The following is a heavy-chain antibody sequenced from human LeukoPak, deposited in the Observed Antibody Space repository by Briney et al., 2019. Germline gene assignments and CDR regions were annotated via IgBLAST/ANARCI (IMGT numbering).Heavy chain of an antibody. CDR2: INPNSGGT. J-gene: IGHJ4*02. D-gene: IGHD6-19*01. V-gene: IGHV1-2*02. Sequence: VSVKVSCKASGYTFTGYYMHWVRQAPGQGLEWMGWINPNSGGTNYAQKFQGRVTMTRDTSISTAYMELSRLRSDDTAVYYCARDTDSSGWYYFDYWGQGTLVTVSS. CDR3: ARDTDSSGWYYFDY. CDR1: GYTFTGYY.